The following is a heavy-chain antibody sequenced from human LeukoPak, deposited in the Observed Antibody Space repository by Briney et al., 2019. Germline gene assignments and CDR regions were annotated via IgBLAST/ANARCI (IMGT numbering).Heavy chain of an antibody. CDR2: ISYDGSNK. Sequence: GGSLRLSCAASGFTFSSYAMHWVRQAPGKGLEWVAVISYDGSNKYYADSVKGRFTISRDNSKNTLYLQMNSLRAEDTAVYYCAREAHYDSKYYYYYMDVWGKGTTVTVSS. J-gene: IGHJ6*03. CDR1: GFTFSSYA. V-gene: IGHV3-30*04. D-gene: IGHD3-22*01. CDR3: AREAHYDSKYYYYYMDV.